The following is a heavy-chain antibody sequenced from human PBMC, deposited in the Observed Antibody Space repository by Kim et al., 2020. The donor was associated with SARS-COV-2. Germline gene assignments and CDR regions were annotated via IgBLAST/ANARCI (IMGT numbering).Heavy chain of an antibody. CDR3: ARQDYDILTGYLSGYFDY. V-gene: IGHV5-51*01. CDR1: GYSFTSYW. D-gene: IGHD3-9*01. CDR2: IYPGDSDT. Sequence: GESLKISCKGSGYSFTSYWIGWVRQMPGKGLEWMGIIYPGDSDTRYSPSFQGQVTISADKSISTAYPQWSSLKASDTAMYYCARQDYDILTGYLSGYFDYWGQGTLVTVSS. J-gene: IGHJ4*02.